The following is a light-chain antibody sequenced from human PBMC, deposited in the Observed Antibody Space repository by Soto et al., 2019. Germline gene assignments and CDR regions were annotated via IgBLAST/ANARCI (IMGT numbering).Light chain of an antibody. CDR3: SSYTSSSTLV. CDR2: DVS. Sequence: QSALTQPASVSGSPGQSITISCTGTSSDVGDYNYVSWYQQHPGKAPKLMFYDVSNRPSGVSNRFSGSKSGNTASLTVSGLQAEDEADYYCSSYTSSSTLVFGGGTKLTVL. V-gene: IGLV2-14*01. J-gene: IGLJ2*01. CDR1: SSDVGDYNY.